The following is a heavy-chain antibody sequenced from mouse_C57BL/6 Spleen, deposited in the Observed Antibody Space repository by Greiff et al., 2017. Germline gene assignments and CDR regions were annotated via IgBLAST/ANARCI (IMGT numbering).Heavy chain of an antibody. D-gene: IGHD1-1*01. V-gene: IGHV1-50*01. CDR2: IDPSDSYT. CDR1: GYTFTSYW. CDR3: ARRYYGSAY. Sequence: QVQLQQPGAELVKPGASVKLSCKASGYTFTSYWMQWVKQRPGQGLEWIGEIDPSDSYTNYNQKFKGKATLTADTSSSTAYMQLSSLTSEDSAVYYCARRYYGSAYWGQGTTLTVSS. J-gene: IGHJ2*01.